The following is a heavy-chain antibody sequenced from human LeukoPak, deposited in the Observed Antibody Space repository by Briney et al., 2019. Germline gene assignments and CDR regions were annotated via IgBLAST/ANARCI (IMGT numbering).Heavy chain of an antibody. J-gene: IGHJ6*04. CDR2: IYHSGST. CDR1: GYSISSGYY. Sequence: PSETLSLTRAVSGYSISSGYYWGWIRQPPGKGLEWIGNIYHSGSTYYNPSLKRRVTISIDTSKNQFSLRLSSVTAADTAVYYCARGNTRDYSMDVWGKGTTVTVSS. CDR3: ARGNTRDYSMDV. D-gene: IGHD2-2*01. V-gene: IGHV4-38-2*01.